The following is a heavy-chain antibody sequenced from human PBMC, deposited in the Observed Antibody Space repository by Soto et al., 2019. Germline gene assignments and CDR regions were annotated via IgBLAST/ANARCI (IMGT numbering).Heavy chain of an antibody. J-gene: IGHJ5*02. CDR2: ISAYNGDT. CDR1: GYTFNSYG. D-gene: IGHD5-12*01. Sequence: GASVKVSCKASGYTFNSYGITWVRQAPGQGLEWMGWISAYNGDTNYAQNFRGRVTMTTDTSTSTAYMELRSLRSDDTAMYYCARDLVHTRDKNWFDPWGQGTQVTVSS. V-gene: IGHV1-18*01. CDR3: ARDLVHTRDKNWFDP.